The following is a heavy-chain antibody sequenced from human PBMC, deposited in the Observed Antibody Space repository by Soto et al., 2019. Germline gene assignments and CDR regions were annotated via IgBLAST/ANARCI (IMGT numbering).Heavy chain of an antibody. CDR2: MNPNSGNT. CDR1: GYTFTSYD. D-gene: IGHD2-15*01. CDR3: ARRYCSGGSCYYYYYYMDV. J-gene: IGHJ6*03. V-gene: IGHV1-8*01. Sequence: QVQLVQSGAEVKKPGASVKVSCKASGYTFTSYDINWVRQATGQGLEWIGWMNPNSGNTGYAQKFQGRVTMTRNTSISTAYMELSSLRSEDTAVYYCARRYCSGGSCYYYYYYMDVWGKGTTVTVSS.